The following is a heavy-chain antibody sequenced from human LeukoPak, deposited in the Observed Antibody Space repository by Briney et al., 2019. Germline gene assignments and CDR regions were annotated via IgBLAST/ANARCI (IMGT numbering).Heavy chain of an antibody. J-gene: IGHJ6*03. D-gene: IGHD6-19*01. Sequence: PGRSLRLSCAASGFTFSNYAMSWVRQPPGKGLEWIGRIYTSGSTNYNPSLKSRVTMSVDTSKNQFSLKLSSVTAADTAVYYCARAAVASYYYYYYMDVWGKGTTVTVSS. V-gene: IGHV4-4*07. CDR3: ARAAVASYYYYYYMDV. CDR2: IYTSGST. CDR1: GFTFSNYA.